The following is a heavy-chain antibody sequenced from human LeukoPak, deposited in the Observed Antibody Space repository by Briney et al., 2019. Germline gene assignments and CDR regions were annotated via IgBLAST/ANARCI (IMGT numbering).Heavy chain of an antibody. J-gene: IGHJ4*02. Sequence: PGGSLRLSCAASGFTFSSYGMHWVRQAPGKGLEWVAFIRYDGSNKYYADSVKGRFTISRDNSKNTLYLQMNSLRAEDTAVYYCAKDPTFLDLGYCSRTSCYHHYFDYWGQGTLVTVSS. CDR3: AKDPTFLDLGYCSRTSCYHHYFDY. V-gene: IGHV3-30*02. D-gene: IGHD2-2*01. CDR2: IRYDGSNK. CDR1: GFTFSSYG.